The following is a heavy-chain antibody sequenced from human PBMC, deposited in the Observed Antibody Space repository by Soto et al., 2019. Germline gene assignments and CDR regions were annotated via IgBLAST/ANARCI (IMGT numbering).Heavy chain of an antibody. CDR1: GYAFTSYG. V-gene: IGHV1-18*04. J-gene: IGHJ4*02. D-gene: IGHD5-18*01. CDR2: ISAYNGNT. Sequence: APAKLCCKACGYAFTSYGMSWVRQAPGQGLEWMGWISAYNGNTNYAQKLQGRVTMTTDTSTSTAYMELRSLRSDDTAVYYCARDHEYSYGFDYWGQGTLVPVSS. CDR3: ARDHEYSYGFDY.